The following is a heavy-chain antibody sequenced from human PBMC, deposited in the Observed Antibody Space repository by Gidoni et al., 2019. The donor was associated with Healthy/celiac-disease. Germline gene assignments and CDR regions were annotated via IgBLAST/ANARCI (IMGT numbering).Heavy chain of an antibody. V-gene: IGHV3-23*01. CDR3: AKDLLLLVYAPTSPFDY. CDR1: GFTFSSYA. CDR2: ISGSGGST. J-gene: IGHJ4*02. Sequence: EVKLLESGGGLVQPGGSLRLSCAASGFTFSSYAMSWVRQAPGKGLEWVSAISGSGGSTYYADSVKGRFTISRDNSKNTLYLQMNSLRAEDTAVYYCAKDLLLLVYAPTSPFDYWGQGTLVTVSS. D-gene: IGHD2-8*01.